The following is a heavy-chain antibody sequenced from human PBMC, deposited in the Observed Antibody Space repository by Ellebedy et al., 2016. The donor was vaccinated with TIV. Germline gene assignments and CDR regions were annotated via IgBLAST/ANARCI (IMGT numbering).Heavy chain of an antibody. J-gene: IGHJ4*02. V-gene: IGHV3-11*01. CDR1: GFTFSDYY. D-gene: IGHD2/OR15-2a*01. Sequence: GGSLRLXXEASGFTFSDYYMSWIRQAPGKGLEWVSYISGDSSTIYYADSVKGRFTISRDNSKNTLYLQMNSLRADDTALYYCAKDSDFYATAPFDYWGQGILVTVSS. CDR3: AKDSDFYATAPFDY. CDR2: ISGDSSTI.